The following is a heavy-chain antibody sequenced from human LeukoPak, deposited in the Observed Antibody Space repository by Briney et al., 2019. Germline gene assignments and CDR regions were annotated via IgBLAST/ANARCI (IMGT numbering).Heavy chain of an antibody. CDR1: GLAFSAYK. D-gene: IGHD2-15*01. V-gene: IGHV3-74*01. CDR3: VVGGSPGY. J-gene: IGHJ4*02. CDR2: ISTDGYTT. Sequence: GGSMRLSCAASGLAFSAYKMHWVRQAPRKGLVWVSRISTDGYTTDYADFVQGRFTASRDNTKNTWPLEMNSLRAEDTAVYYCVVGGSPGYWGQGTLVTVSS.